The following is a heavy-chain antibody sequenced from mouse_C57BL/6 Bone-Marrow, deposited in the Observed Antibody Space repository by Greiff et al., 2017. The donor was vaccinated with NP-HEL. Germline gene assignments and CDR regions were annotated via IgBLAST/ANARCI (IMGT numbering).Heavy chain of an antibody. CDR3: ARSYYGGGYYAMDY. V-gene: IGHV14-3*01. CDR1: GFNIKNTY. CDR2: IDPANGNT. J-gene: IGHJ4*01. D-gene: IGHD1-1*01. Sequence: EVKLVESVAELVRPGASVKLSCTASGFNIKNTYMHWVKQRPEQGLEWIGRIDPANGNTKYAPKFQGKATITADTSSNTAYLQLSSLTSEDTAIYYCARSYYGGGYYAMDYWGQGTSVTVSS.